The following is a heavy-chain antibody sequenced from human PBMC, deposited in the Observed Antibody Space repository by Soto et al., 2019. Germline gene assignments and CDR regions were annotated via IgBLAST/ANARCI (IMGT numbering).Heavy chain of an antibody. V-gene: IGHV3-30*18. D-gene: IGHD3-22*01. CDR2: ISYDGNNK. CDR3: GKDLYDAFYSDETTSPIEN. J-gene: IGHJ4*02. Sequence: GGSLRLSCAASGFFFSNFGMHWVRQAPGKGLEWVAFISYDGNNKYYADSVEGRFSVSRDNPRNTVFLQMSSLRAEDTAVYYCGKDLYDAFYSDETTSPIENWGQGALVTVSS. CDR1: GFFFSNFG.